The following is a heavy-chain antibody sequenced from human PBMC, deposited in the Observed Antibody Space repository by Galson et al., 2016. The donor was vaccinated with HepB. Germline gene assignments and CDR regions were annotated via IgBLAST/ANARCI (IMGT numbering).Heavy chain of an antibody. D-gene: IGHD4-17*01. V-gene: IGHV3-66*02. J-gene: IGHJ4*02. CDR2: IYSGGTT. CDR3: ARGVYGDHGWFDY. Sequence: SLRLSCAASGFTVSSNYMSWVRQAPGKGLEWVSVIYSGGTTYYADSVKGRFTISRDSSKNTLFIQMNTLRPEDTAVYYCARGVYGDHGWFDYWGQGTLVTVSS. CDR1: GFTVSSNY.